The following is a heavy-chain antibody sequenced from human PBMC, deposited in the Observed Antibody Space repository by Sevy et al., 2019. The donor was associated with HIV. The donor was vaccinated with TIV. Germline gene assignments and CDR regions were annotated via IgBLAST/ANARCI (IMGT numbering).Heavy chain of an antibody. CDR2: IKQDAGQK. J-gene: IGHJ4*02. CDR1: GFTFRKYW. V-gene: IGHV3-7*01. Sequence: GGSLRLSCAASGFTFRKYWMGWVRQAPGKGLEWVANIKQDAGQKYYVDSVKGRFTISRDKAKNSLYLQMNSLRAEDTAVYFCARDDGNYYFHYWGQGTLVTVSS. D-gene: IGHD1-7*01. CDR3: ARDDGNYYFHY.